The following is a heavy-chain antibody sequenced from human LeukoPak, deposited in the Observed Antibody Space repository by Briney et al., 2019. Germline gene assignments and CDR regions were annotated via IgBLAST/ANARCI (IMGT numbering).Heavy chain of an antibody. CDR3: ARDPLAVAGVNWFDP. D-gene: IGHD6-19*01. CDR1: GFTFSDYY. Sequence: GGSLRLSCAASGFTFSDYYMSWIRQAPGKGLEWVSYISSSGSTIYYADSVKGRFTISRDNAKNSLYLQMNSLRAEDTAVYYCARDPLAVAGVNWFDPWGQGTLVTVSS. J-gene: IGHJ5*02. V-gene: IGHV3-11*04. CDR2: ISSSGSTI.